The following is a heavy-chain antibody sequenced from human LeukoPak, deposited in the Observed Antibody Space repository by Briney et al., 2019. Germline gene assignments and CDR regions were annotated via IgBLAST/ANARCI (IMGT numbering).Heavy chain of an antibody. V-gene: IGHV1-18*01. Sequence: GASVKVSCKASGYTFTSYGISWVRQAPGQRLEWMGWISAYNGNTNYAQKLQGRVTMTTDTSTSTAYMELRSLRSDDTAVYYCARDADYDILTGYSDYWGQGTLVTVSS. CDR3: ARDADYDILTGYSDY. CDR2: ISAYNGNT. J-gene: IGHJ4*02. CDR1: GYTFTSYG. D-gene: IGHD3-9*01.